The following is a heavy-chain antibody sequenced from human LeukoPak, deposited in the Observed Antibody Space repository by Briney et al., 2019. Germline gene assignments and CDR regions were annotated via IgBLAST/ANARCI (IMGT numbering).Heavy chain of an antibody. Sequence: PSETLSLTCAVYGGSFSGYYWSWIRQPPGKGLEWIGEINHSGSTNYNPSLKSRVTISVDTSKNQFSLKLSSVTAADTAVYYCARSHFLRVTIHLGYFDLWGRGTLVTVSS. V-gene: IGHV4-34*01. D-gene: IGHD4-17*01. CDR1: GGSFSGYY. CDR2: INHSGST. CDR3: ARSHFLRVTIHLGYFDL. J-gene: IGHJ2*01.